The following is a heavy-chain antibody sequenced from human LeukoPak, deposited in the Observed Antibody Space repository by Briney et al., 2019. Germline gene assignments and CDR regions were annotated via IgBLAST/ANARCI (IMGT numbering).Heavy chain of an antibody. CDR1: GYSITSGYY. CDR3: ARRYSNYFFDY. Sequence: PSETLSLTCAVSGYSITSGYYWAWIRQPPGKGLEWIGNIYHSGSTYYNPSLKSRVTISVDTSKNQFSLKLSSVTAADMAVYYCARRYSNYFFDYWGQGTLVTVS. D-gene: IGHD4-11*01. V-gene: IGHV4-38-2*01. J-gene: IGHJ4*02. CDR2: IYHSGST.